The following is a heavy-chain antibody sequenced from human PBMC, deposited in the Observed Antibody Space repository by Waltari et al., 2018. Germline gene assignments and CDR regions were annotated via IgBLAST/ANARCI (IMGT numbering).Heavy chain of an antibody. CDR1: GGSFSGYY. V-gene: IGHV4-34*01. J-gene: IGHJ4*02. D-gene: IGHD3-3*01. CDR3: ARARQTYYDFWSGYYTRTYFDY. CDR2: INHSGST. Sequence: QVQLQQWGAALLKPSETLSLTCAVSGGSFSGYYWRWIRQPPGKGLAWIGEINHSGSTNYNPALKSRVTISVDTSKNQFSLKLSSVTAADTAVYYCARARQTYYDFWSGYYTRTYFDYWGQGTLVTVSS.